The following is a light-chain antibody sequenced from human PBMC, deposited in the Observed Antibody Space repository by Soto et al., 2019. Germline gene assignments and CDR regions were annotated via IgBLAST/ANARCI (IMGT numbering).Light chain of an antibody. CDR2: GAS. CDR1: QSVSSSS. CDR3: KQYGSSPYT. V-gene: IGKV3-20*01. J-gene: IGKJ2*01. Sequence: EIVLTQSPGTLSLSPGERATLSCRASQSVSSSSLAWYQQKPGQAPRVLIYGASSRATGIPYRFSGSGSGTDFTLTISRLEPEDFAVFYCKQYGSSPYTFGQGTKLEIK.